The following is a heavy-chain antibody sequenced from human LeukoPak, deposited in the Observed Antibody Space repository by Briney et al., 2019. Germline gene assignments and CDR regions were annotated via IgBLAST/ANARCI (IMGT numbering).Heavy chain of an antibody. J-gene: IGHJ4*02. CDR1: GDSISRYY. Sequence: KPSETLSLTCSVSGDSISRYYWSWIRQSPGKGPEWIVYWYYGSTKYNPSLKSRVTISLDTSKKQFSLQVGFVNAADAAVYYCARGGPDSSNWYDFNYWGQGTLVTVSS. D-gene: IGHD6-13*01. V-gene: IGHV4-59*01. CDR3: ARGGPDSSNWYDFNY. CDR2: WYYGST.